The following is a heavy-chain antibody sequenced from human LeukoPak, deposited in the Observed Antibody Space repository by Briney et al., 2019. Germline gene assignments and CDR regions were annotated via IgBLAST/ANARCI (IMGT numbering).Heavy chain of an antibody. CDR2: INPTGGST. CDR3: ARDNSVGDNAWWFDP. V-gene: IGHV1-46*01. D-gene: IGHD1-26*01. Sequence: RASVKVSCKASGYTFTSYYMHWVRQAPGQGPEWMGLINPTGGSTGYAQKFQGRVTMTRDMSTSTDYMELSSLRSEDTAIYYCARDNSVGDNAWWFDPWGQGTLVTVSS. J-gene: IGHJ5*02. CDR1: GYTFTSYY.